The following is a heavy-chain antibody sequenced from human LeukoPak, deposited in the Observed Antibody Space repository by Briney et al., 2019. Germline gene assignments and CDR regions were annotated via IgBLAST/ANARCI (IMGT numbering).Heavy chain of an antibody. V-gene: IGHV4-34*01. CDR3: ARASYYYDSSGYSHYYYYMDV. CDR1: GGSFSGYY. CDR2: INHSGST. Sequence: KPSETLSLTCAVYGGSFSGYYWSWIRQPPGKGLEWIGEINHSGSTNYNPSLKSRVTISVDTSKNQFSLKLSSVTAADTAVYYCARASYYYDSSGYSHYYYYMDVWGKGTTVTVSS. D-gene: IGHD3-22*01. J-gene: IGHJ6*03.